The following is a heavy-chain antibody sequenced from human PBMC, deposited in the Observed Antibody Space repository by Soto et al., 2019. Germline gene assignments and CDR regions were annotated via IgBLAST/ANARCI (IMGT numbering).Heavy chain of an antibody. D-gene: IGHD1-7*01. CDR1: GFTFSSYD. CDR2: ISSNGGTT. V-gene: IGHV3-64*01. CDR3: VRRGSGNYDY. J-gene: IGHJ4*02. Sequence: EVQLAESGGGMVQPGGSLRLSCVASGFTFSSYDMHWVRQAQGKGLEYVSSISSNGGTTYYRNSVKGRFTISRDNSKNKLYLLRGSLIGEDMAVYYCVRRGSGNYDYWGQGTLVSVSS.